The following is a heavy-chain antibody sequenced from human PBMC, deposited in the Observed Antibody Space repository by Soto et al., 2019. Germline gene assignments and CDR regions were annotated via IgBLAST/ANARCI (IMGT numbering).Heavy chain of an antibody. Sequence: SENLSLTCAVSGCFISSGGYSWSWIRQPPGKGLEWIGYIYYSGSTYYNPSLKSRVTISVDTSKNQFSLKLSSVTAADTAVYYCARTPLLWGQGTLVTVSS. CDR3: ARTPLL. CDR1: GCFISSGGYS. CDR2: IYYSGST. D-gene: IGHD1-26*01. V-gene: IGHV4-31*11. J-gene: IGHJ4*02.